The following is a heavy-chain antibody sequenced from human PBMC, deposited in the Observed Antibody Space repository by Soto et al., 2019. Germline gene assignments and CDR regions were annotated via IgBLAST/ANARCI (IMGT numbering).Heavy chain of an antibody. Sequence: SETLSLTCTVSGGSISSGGYYWSWIRQHPGKGLEWIGYIYYSGSTYYNPSLKSRVTTSVDTSKNQFSLKLSSVTAADTAVYYCARAIAAGCSSTSCYVGWFDPWGQGTLVTVSS. CDR2: IYYSGST. J-gene: IGHJ5*02. CDR1: GGSISSGGYY. V-gene: IGHV4-31*03. CDR3: ARAIAAGCSSTSCYVGWFDP. D-gene: IGHD2-2*01.